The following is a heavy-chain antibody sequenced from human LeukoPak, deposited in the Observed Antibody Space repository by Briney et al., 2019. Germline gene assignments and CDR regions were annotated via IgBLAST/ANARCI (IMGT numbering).Heavy chain of an antibody. V-gene: IGHV3-66*02. J-gene: IGHJ4*02. Sequence: GGSLRLSCAASGFTVSSNYMSWVRQAPGKGLEWVSVIFAGGSAYYADSVKGRFTISRDNSKNTLYLQMSSLRAEDTAVYYCARDSGYSSSSGSLNWGQGTLVTVSS. CDR1: GFTVSSNY. CDR2: IFAGGSA. CDR3: ARDSGYSSSSGSLN. D-gene: IGHD6-6*01.